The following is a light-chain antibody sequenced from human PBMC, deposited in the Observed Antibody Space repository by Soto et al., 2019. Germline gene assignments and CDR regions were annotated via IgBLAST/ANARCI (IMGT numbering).Light chain of an antibody. CDR2: KAS. Sequence: IQLTQSPSSLSASVGDRVILTCRASQSIGSWLAWYQQKPGKAPNHLTYKASSLESGVPTRFCGTGSGTDFTLTISSLQPEYFATYCCQQYNSYVFGPGTKVDI. CDR3: QQYNSYV. CDR1: QSIGSW. J-gene: IGKJ3*01. V-gene: IGKV1-5*03.